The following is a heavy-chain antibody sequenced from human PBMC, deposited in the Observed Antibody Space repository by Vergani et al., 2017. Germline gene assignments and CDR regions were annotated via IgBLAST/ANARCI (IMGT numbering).Heavy chain of an antibody. V-gene: IGHV4-39*01. J-gene: IGHJ4*02. D-gene: IGHD3-10*01. CDR1: GGYISSSSYY. CDR3: ARRTTMVRGVLEIARYYFDY. Sequence: QLQLQESGPGLVKPSETLSLTCTVSGGYISSSSYYWGWIRQPPGKVLEWIGRIYYSGSTYYNPSLKSRVTMSVDTSKNQFSLKLSSVTAADTAVYYCARRTTMVRGVLEIARYYFDYWGQGTLVTVSS. CDR2: IYYSGST.